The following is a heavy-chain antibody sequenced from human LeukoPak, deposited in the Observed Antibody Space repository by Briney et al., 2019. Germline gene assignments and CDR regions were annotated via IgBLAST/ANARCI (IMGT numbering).Heavy chain of an antibody. J-gene: IGHJ4*02. V-gene: IGHV3-20*04. D-gene: IGHD1-26*01. Sequence: GGSLRLSCAASGFTFDDYGMSWVRQAPGKGLEWVSGINWNGGSTGYADSVKGRFTIFRDNAKNSLYLQMNSLRAEYTALYCCARELLGATDYWGQGTLVTVSS. CDR2: INWNGGST. CDR3: ARELLGATDY. CDR1: GFTFDDYG.